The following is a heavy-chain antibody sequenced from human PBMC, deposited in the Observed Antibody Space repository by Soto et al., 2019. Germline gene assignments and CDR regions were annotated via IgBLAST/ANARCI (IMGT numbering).Heavy chain of an antibody. CDR1: GFTFSSYG. CDR2: IWYDGSNK. CDR3: ARRVVVAATDDYYYYYMDV. Sequence: GGSLRLSCAASGFTFSSYGMHWVRQAPGKGLEWVAVIWYDGSNKYYADSVKGRFTISRDNSKNTLYLQMNSLRAEDTAVYYCARRVVVAATDDYYYYYMDVWGKGTTVTVSS. J-gene: IGHJ6*03. V-gene: IGHV3-33*01. D-gene: IGHD2-15*01.